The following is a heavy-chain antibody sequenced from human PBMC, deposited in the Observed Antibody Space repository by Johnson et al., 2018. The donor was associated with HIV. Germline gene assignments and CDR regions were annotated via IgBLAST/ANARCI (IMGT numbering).Heavy chain of an antibody. CDR2: ISSDGSNK. D-gene: IGHD3-3*01. CDR1: AFAFSSYV. J-gene: IGHJ3*02. Sequence: QVPLVESGGGVVQPGRSLRLSCAASAFAFSSYVMHWVRQAPGKGLEWVAVISSDGSNKYYADFVKGRFTISRDNSKNTLYLQMNSLRAEDTAVYYCARGGVIHDAFDIWGQGTMVTLSS. CDR3: ARGGVIHDAFDI. V-gene: IGHV3-30*04.